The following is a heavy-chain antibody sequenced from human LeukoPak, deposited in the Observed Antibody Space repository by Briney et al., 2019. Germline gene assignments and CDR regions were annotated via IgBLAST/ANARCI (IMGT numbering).Heavy chain of an antibody. CDR3: AKDSSNGWYYLDY. V-gene: IGHV3-23*01. Sequence: PGGSLRLSCAASGFTFSSYDMSWVRQAPGSGLEWVSGITGSGGSTYYADSVKGRFTISRDSSKDTLYLQMNSLRVEDTAVYYCAKDSSNGWYYLDYWGQGILVTVSS. CDR2: ITGSGGST. D-gene: IGHD6-19*01. CDR1: GFTFSSYD. J-gene: IGHJ4*02.